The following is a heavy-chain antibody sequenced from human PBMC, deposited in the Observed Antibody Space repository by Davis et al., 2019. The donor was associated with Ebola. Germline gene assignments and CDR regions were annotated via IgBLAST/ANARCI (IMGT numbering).Heavy chain of an antibody. CDR2: INTHNGNT. CDR3: ARGLVSGWYICDS. D-gene: IGHD6-19*01. V-gene: IGHV1-18*01. J-gene: IGHJ4*02. CDR1: GYTFTSYG. Sequence: AASVKVSCKTSGYTFTSYGISWVRQAPGQGLEWVGWINTHNGNTNLAQKLHDRVTLTTDTSTSTAYMEMRSLRSDDTAVYYCARGLVSGWYICDSWGQGTLVSVSS.